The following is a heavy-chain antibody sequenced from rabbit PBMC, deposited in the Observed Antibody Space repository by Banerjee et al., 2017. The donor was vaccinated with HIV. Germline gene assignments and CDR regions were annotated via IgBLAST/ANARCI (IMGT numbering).Heavy chain of an antibody. V-gene: IGHV1S40*01. J-gene: IGHJ4*01. Sequence: QSLEESGGDLVQPGESLTLSCKASGFTISSSYWMCWVRRAPGKGLEWIGCIYTGSSGGTYYASWAKGRFTISKTSSTTVTLQMTSLTAADTATYLCARAADTGYPAFNLWGPGTLVTVS. CDR3: ARAADTGYPAFNL. CDR1: GFTISSSYW. D-gene: IGHD7-1*01. CDR2: IYTGSSGGT.